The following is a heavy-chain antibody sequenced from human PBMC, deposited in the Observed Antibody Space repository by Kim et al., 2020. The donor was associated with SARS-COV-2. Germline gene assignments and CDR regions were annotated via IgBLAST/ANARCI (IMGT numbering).Heavy chain of an antibody. D-gene: IGHD7-27*01. CDR2: NK. V-gene: IGHV3-30*02. CDR3: AKDPKVGIDP. J-gene: IGHJ5*02. Sequence: NKDYADSVKGRFTISRDNSKNTLYLQMNSLRAEDTAVYYCAKDPKVGIDPWGQGTLVTVSS.